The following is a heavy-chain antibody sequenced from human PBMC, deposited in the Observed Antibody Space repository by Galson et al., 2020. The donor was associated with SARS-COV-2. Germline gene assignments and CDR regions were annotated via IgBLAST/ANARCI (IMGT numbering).Heavy chain of an antibody. CDR1: GFPFSTYS. CDR2: ISTSSSYT. CDR3: ARDEGIRGYNYGRLYYGMDV. V-gene: IGHV3-21*01. D-gene: IGHD5-18*01. Sequence: NSGGSLSLSCAASGFPFSTYSMNWVRLAQGKGLEWVSSISTSSSYTYYADSVKGRFSISRDNPRNSLYLQMNSLRAEDTAVYYCARDEGIRGYNYGRLYYGMDVWGQGTTVTVSS. J-gene: IGHJ6*02.